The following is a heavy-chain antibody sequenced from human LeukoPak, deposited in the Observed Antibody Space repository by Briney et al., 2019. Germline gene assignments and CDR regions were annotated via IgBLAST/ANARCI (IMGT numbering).Heavy chain of an antibody. CDR3: ARATSWDRNNGMDV. CDR1: GGSFSGYY. J-gene: IGHJ6*02. V-gene: IGHV4-59*01. D-gene: IGHD1-1*01. CDR2: VYYSGST. Sequence: SETLSPTCTVSGGSFSGYYWNWIRHPPGKGLEWIGYVYYSGSTNYNPSLQGRLTISVDTSTNQFSLNLRSVTAADTAVYYCARATSWDRNNGMDVWGQGTSVIVSS.